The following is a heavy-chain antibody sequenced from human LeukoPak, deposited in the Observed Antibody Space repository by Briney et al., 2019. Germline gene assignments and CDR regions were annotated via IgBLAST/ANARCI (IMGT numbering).Heavy chain of an antibody. J-gene: IGHJ4*02. V-gene: IGHV3-7*01. CDR3: ASEGAYEDDFDY. CDR2: IKQDGSEK. D-gene: IGHD3-3*01. CDR1: GFTFRNYW. Sequence: GGSLRLSCVGSGFTFRNYWMSWVRQAPGKGLEWVAKIKQDGSEKYYVDSVKGRFTISRDNAKKSLYLQMNSLRAEDTALYFCASEGAYEDDFDYWGQGTLVTVSS.